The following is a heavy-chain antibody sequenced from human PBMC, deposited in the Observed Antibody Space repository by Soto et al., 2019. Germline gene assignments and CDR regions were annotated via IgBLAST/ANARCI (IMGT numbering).Heavy chain of an antibody. J-gene: IGHJ4*02. CDR2: INHSGST. CDR3: AVTRRYNWNYDY. D-gene: IGHD1-7*01. Sequence: SETLSLTCAVYGGSFSGYYWSWIRQPPGKGLEWIGEINHSGSTNYNPSLKSRVTISVDTSKNQFSLKLSSVTAADTAVYYCAVTRRYNWNYDYWGQGTLVTVSS. V-gene: IGHV4-34*01. CDR1: GGSFSGYY.